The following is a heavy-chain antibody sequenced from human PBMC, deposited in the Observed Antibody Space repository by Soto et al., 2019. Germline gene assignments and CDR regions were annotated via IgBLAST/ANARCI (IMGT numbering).Heavy chain of an antibody. Sequence: QVQLVQSGAEVKKPGSSVKVSCKASGGTFSSYAISWVRQAPGQGLEWMGGISPIFGTANYAQKFQGRVTITADKSTSTAYMELSSLISEDTAVYYCASPGHYYGSGRNGMDVWGQGTTVTVSS. CDR2: ISPIFGTA. J-gene: IGHJ6*02. CDR1: GGTFSSYA. D-gene: IGHD3-10*01. V-gene: IGHV1-69*06. CDR3: ASPGHYYGSGRNGMDV.